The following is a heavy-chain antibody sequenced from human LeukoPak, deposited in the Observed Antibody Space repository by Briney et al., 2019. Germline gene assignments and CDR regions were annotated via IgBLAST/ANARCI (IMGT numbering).Heavy chain of an antibody. J-gene: IGHJ4*02. D-gene: IGHD6-19*01. V-gene: IGHV4-34*01. CDR2: INHSGST. CDR1: GVSFSGYY. CDR3: ASDSGYSSGWS. Sequence: SETLSLTCAVYGVSFSGYYWSWIRQPPGKGLEWIGEINHSGSTNYNPSLKSRVTISVDTSKNQFSLKLSCVTAADTAVYYCASDSGYSSGWSWGQGTLVTVSS.